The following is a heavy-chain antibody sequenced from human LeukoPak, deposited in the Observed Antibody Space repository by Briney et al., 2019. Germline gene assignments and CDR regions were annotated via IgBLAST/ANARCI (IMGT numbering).Heavy chain of an antibody. V-gene: IGHV1-69*13. D-gene: IGHD5-12*01. J-gene: IGHJ5*02. CDR3: ARDGVVATIRDWFDP. Sequence: SVKVSCKASGGTFSSYAISWVRQAPGQGLEWMGGIIPIFGTANYAQKFQGRVTITADESTSTAYMELSSLRSEDTAVYYCARDGVVATIRDWFDPWGQGTLVTVSS. CDR2: IIPIFGTA. CDR1: GGTFSSYA.